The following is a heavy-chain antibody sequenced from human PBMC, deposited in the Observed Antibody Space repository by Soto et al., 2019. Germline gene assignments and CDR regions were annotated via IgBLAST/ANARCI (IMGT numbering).Heavy chain of an antibody. Sequence: GGSLRLSCEASGFTFSGFDMHWVRQPTGKGLEWVSSICTAGDTYYAFSVKCRFTISIDNAKNSLSLQMNSLRAEDMAVYFCAKSQEIGPHFFDSWGQGTQVTVSS. D-gene: IGHD3-3*02. J-gene: IGHJ4*02. V-gene: IGHV3-13*01. CDR2: ICTAGDT. CDR1: GFTFSGFD. CDR3: AKSQEIGPHFFDS.